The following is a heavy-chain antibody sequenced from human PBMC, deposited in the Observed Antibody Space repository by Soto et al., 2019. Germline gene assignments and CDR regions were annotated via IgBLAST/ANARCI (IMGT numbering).Heavy chain of an antibody. Sequence: EVQLLESGGGLVQPGGSLRLSCAASGFTFSSYAMSWVRQAPGKGLEWVSAISGSGGSAYYADSVKGRFTISRDNSKDTLYLQMNILRAEDTAVYYCAKGGSYFYYYGIDVWGQGTTVTVSS. CDR1: GFTFSSYA. V-gene: IGHV3-23*01. D-gene: IGHD1-26*01. J-gene: IGHJ6*02. CDR2: ISGSGGSA. CDR3: AKGGSYFYYYGIDV.